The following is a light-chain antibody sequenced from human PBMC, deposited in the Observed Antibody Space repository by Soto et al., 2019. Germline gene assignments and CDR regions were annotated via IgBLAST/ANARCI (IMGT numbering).Light chain of an antibody. J-gene: IGKJ4*01. CDR3: QQLNSYPVT. Sequence: IQLTQYQSSLSASVGDSVTITCRASQGVSRYLSWYQQKPGRAPILHLSAASTLQSGVPARFRGSGSGTDFTLSITSLQPEDCATYYCQQLNSYPVTFGGGTKVEIK. CDR1: QGVSRY. V-gene: IGKV1-9*01. CDR2: AAS.